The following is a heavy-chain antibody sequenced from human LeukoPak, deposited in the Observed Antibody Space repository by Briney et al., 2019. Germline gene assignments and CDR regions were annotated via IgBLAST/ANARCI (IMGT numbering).Heavy chain of an antibody. Sequence: GGSLRLSCAVSGFTFSNYGMYWVRQAPGKGLEWVAVISYDGSEKYYADSVKGRFTISRDNSNNTLSVQMNSLRPEDTAVYYCARAPEGLRILSADYWGQGVLVTVSS. J-gene: IGHJ4*02. D-gene: IGHD2/OR15-2a*01. V-gene: IGHV3-30*03. CDR1: GFTFSNYG. CDR3: ARAPEGLRILSADY. CDR2: ISYDGSEK.